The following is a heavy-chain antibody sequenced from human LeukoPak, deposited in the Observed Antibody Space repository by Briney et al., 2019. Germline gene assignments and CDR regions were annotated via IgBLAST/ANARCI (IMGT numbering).Heavy chain of an antibody. CDR3: AKNMVRGVIMSSSFDY. Sequence: GGSLRLSCAASGFTFSSYAMSWVRQAPGKGLEWVSSFSGSGGRTYYADSVKGRFTISRDDSKNTLYLQMNSLRAEDTAVYYCAKNMVRGVIMSSSFDYWGQGTLVTVSS. J-gene: IGHJ4*02. CDR2: FSGSGGRT. CDR1: GFTFSSYA. D-gene: IGHD3-10*01. V-gene: IGHV3-23*01.